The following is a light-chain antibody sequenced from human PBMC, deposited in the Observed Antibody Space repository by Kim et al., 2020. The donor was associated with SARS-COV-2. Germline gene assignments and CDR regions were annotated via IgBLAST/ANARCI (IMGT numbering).Light chain of an antibody. CDR2: DAS. J-gene: IGKJ5*01. CDR1: QSVGTY. V-gene: IGKV3-11*01. Sequence: VVRQSPATLSLSPGERATLSCRASQSVGTYLAWYQQKPGQAPRLLIYDASKRATGIPARFRGSGSGTDFTLTIGTLEPEDFAVYYCQKRSDWPITFGQGTRLEIK. CDR3: QKRSDWPIT.